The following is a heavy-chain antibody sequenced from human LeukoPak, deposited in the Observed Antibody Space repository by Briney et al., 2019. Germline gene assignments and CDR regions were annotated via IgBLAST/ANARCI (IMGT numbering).Heavy chain of an antibody. Sequence: ASVKVSCKASGYTFTSYYMHWVRQAPGQGLEWMGIINPSGGSTSYAQKFQGRVTITRDTSTSTVYMYLSGLTSEDTGVYDWSRQVLSPESYGIDVWGQGPRVPVSS. J-gene: IGHJ6*02. V-gene: IGHV1-46*01. CDR3: SRQVLSPESYGIDV. CDR2: INPSGGST. CDR1: GYTFTSYY. D-gene: IGHD2-2*01.